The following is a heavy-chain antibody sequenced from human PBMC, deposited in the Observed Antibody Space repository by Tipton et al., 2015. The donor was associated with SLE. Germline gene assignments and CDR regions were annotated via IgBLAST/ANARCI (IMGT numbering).Heavy chain of an antibody. J-gene: IGHJ5*02. V-gene: IGHV4-59*01. D-gene: IGHD7-27*01. CDR1: GGSIINSY. CDR2: IYSNGDT. CDR3: ARALTGEEGLFDP. Sequence: TLSLTCTVSGGSIINSYWNWIRQPPGKGLEWIGYIYSNGDTSYNPSLKSRVTISVDTSKNHFSLNLRSVTAADTAVYYCARALTGEEGLFDPWDQGTLVTVSS.